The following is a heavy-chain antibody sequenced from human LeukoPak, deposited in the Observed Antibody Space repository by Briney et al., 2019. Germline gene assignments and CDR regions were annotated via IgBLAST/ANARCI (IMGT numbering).Heavy chain of an antibody. V-gene: IGHV4-34*01. CDR2: INHSGST. Sequence: SETLSLTCAVYGGSFSGYYWSWIRQPPGKGLEWIGEINHSGSTNYNPSLKSRVTISADTSKNQFSLKLSTVTAADTAVYYCARQWVTYYFDYWGQGTLVTVSS. J-gene: IGHJ4*02. D-gene: IGHD2-8*01. CDR3: ARQWVTYYFDY. CDR1: GGSFSGYY.